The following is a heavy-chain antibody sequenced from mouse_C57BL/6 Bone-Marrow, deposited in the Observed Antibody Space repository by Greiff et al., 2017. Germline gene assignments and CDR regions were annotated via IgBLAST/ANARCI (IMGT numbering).Heavy chain of an antibody. D-gene: IGHD2-4*01. J-gene: IGHJ4*01. CDR2: MHPNGGSP. Sequence: QVQLQQPGAELVKPGASVKLSCKASGYTFTNYWMHWVKQRPGQGLEWIGMMHPNGGSPDYNETFKSAATLSVDKASRTAYKELSSLTSEDSAVYYCARSYDYDDYTMDYWGQGTSVTVSS. CDR3: ARSYDYDDYTMDY. CDR1: GYTFTNYW. V-gene: IGHV1-64*01.